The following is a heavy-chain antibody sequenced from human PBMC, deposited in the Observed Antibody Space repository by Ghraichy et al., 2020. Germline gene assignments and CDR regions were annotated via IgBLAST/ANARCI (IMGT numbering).Heavy chain of an antibody. Sequence: SETLSLTCTVSGGSISSYYWSWIRQPPGKGLEWIGYIYYSGSTNYNPSLKSRVTISVDTSKNQFSLKLSSVTAADTAVYYCARLESGYSRVERRQLWYFDLWGRGTLVTVSS. CDR1: GGSISSYY. V-gene: IGHV4-59*08. CDR3: ARLESGYSRVERRQLWYFDL. CDR2: IYYSGST. J-gene: IGHJ2*01. D-gene: IGHD6-13*01.